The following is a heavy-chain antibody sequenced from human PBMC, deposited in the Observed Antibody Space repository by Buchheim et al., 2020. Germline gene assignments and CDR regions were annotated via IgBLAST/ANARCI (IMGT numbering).Heavy chain of an antibody. D-gene: IGHD6-13*01. CDR1: GFTFSSYA. Sequence: QVQLVESGGGVVQPGRSLRLSCAASGFTFSSYAMHWVRQAPGKGLEWVAVISYDGSNKYYADSVKGRFTISRDNSKNTLYLQMNSLRAEDTAVYYCARDRASGGAAAGHYYYYGMDVWGQGTT. V-gene: IGHV3-30*04. CDR2: ISYDGSNK. CDR3: ARDRASGGAAAGHYYYYGMDV. J-gene: IGHJ6*02.